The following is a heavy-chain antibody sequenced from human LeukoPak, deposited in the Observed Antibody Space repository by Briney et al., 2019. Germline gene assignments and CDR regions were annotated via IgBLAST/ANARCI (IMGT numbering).Heavy chain of an antibody. Sequence: TSETLSLTCAVSGGSFSGYYWSWIRQPPGKGLEWIGEINHSGSTNYNPSLKSRVTISVDTSKNQFSLKLSSVTAADTAVYYCARGTPYCSGGSCYYGRLDYWGQGTLVTVSS. CDR2: INHSGST. J-gene: IGHJ4*02. D-gene: IGHD2-15*01. CDR3: ARGTPYCSGGSCYYGRLDY. CDR1: GGSFSGYY. V-gene: IGHV4-34*01.